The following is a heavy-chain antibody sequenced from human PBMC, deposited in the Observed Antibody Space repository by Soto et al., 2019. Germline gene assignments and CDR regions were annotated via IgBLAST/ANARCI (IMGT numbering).Heavy chain of an antibody. Sequence: QVQLVQSGGEVKEPGASVKVSCKASGYRFSRYGINWVRQAPGQGLEWMGWLSTYDGNTQYAQKFQGRITMTTDTSTNTVYLELRSLTSDDTAVYYCARDEEDANLMIVVLPGDYWGQGTLVSVSS. J-gene: IGHJ4*02. CDR3: ARDEEDANLMIVVLPGDY. CDR2: LSTYDGNT. V-gene: IGHV1-18*01. D-gene: IGHD2-21*01. CDR1: GYRFSRYG.